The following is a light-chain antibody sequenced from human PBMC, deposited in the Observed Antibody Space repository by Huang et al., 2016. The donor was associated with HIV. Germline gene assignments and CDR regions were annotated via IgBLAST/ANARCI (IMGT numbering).Light chain of an antibody. CDR1: QRISSH. V-gene: IGKV1-39*01. J-gene: IGKJ4*01. Sequence: DIQVTQSPSSLSASVGDRVTITCRTSQRISSHLSWYQQKIGKGPKLLIYSSTVLQSGGPSRFTGSGSGTEFTLTINSLQPEDFATYYCQQTYSAPVTFGGGTRVEIK. CDR2: SST. CDR3: QQTYSAPVT.